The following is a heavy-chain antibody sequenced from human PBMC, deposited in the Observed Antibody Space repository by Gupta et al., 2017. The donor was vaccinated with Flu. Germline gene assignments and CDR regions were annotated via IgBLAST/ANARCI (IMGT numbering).Heavy chain of an antibody. D-gene: IGHD1-1*01. J-gene: IGHJ4*02. Sequence: VRPAAVEGLVWVSRINAEGRSTNYADSVKGRFTITRDNAKDTMYLQMNSLRAADTAVYYCARDRRPGRRPEDWGQGTLVTVSS. CDR3: ARDRRPGRRPED. V-gene: IGHV3-74*01. CDR2: INAEGRST.